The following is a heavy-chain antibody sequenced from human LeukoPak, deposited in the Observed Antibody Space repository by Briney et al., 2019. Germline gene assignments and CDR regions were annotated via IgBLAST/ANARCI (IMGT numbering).Heavy chain of an antibody. CDR1: GFTFSSYG. D-gene: IGHD4-23*01. CDR2: ISGSGGST. V-gene: IGHV3-23*01. CDR3: AKGQEGVTLCDY. J-gene: IGHJ4*02. Sequence: GGTLRLSCAASGFTFSSYGMSWVRQAPGKGLEWVSAISGSGGSTYYADSVKGRFTISRDNSKNTLYLQMNSLRAEDTAVYYCAKGQEGVTLCDYWGQGTLVTVSS.